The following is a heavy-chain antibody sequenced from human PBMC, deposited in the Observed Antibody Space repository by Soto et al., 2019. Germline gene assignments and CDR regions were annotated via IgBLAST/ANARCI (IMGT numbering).Heavy chain of an antibody. J-gene: IGHJ4*02. V-gene: IGHV1-69*08. Sequence: QVQLVSSGAEVKKPGSSVKVSCKASGYSFRRYTISWVRQAPGQGLEWLGRIIPVPGTANYAQKFQGRVTITADKSTGTAYLEVSSLTSQDTAVYYCAREGDSSYSFDYWGQGTLVTVSS. D-gene: IGHD6-6*01. CDR3: AREGDSSYSFDY. CDR1: GYSFRRYT. CDR2: IIPVPGTA.